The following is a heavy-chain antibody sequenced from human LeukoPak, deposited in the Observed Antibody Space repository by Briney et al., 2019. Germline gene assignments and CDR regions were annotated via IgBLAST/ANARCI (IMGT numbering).Heavy chain of an antibody. CDR1: GFTFSSYS. D-gene: IGHD3-22*01. J-gene: IGHJ3*02. Sequence: GGSLRLSCAASGFTFSSYSMNWVRQAPGKGLEWVSYISSSSSTICYADSVKGRFTISRDNSKNTLYLQMNSLRAEDTAVYYCAKDPTHPAYYYDSTDAFDIWGQGTMVTVSS. CDR2: ISSSSSTI. V-gene: IGHV3-48*01. CDR3: AKDPTHPAYYYDSTDAFDI.